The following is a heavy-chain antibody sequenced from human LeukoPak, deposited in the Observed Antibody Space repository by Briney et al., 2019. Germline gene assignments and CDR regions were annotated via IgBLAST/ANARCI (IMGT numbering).Heavy chain of an antibody. D-gene: IGHD6-19*01. CDR3: ARRGSSGLFDY. V-gene: IGHV4-59*08. CDR2: IYYSGST. Sequence: SETLSLTCTVSGGSISSYYWSWIRQPPGKGLEWIGYIYYSGSTNYNPSLKSRVAISVDTSKNQFSLKLSSVTAADTAVYYCARRGSSGLFDYWGQGTLVTVSS. CDR1: GGSISSYY. J-gene: IGHJ4*02.